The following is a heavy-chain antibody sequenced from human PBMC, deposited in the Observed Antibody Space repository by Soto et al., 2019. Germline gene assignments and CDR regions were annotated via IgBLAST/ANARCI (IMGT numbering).Heavy chain of an antibody. CDR1: GFTFDDYM. J-gene: IGHJ5*01. V-gene: IGHV3-43*01. D-gene: IGHD1-26*01. CDR2: ISWDGGSI. CDR3: AKEGNGGSSLDS. Sequence: PGGSLRLSCEASGFTFDDYMMHWVRQVPGKGLEWISLISWDGGSIDYADSIKGRFTVSRDNSKPSLYLHMHSLTTEDTAFYYCAKEGNGGSSLDSWGQGTLVTVSS.